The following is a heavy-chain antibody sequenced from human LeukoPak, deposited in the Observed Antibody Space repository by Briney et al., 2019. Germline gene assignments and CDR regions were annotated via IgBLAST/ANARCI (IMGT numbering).Heavy chain of an antibody. CDR2: INPNSGGT. V-gene: IGHV1-2*02. Sequence: GASVKVSCKASGYTFTGYYMHWVRQAPGQGLEWMGWINPNSGGTNYAQKFQGRVTMTRDTSISTAYMELSRLRTDDTAVYYCARAHRYSSGWYYVYWGQGTLVTVSS. CDR1: GYTFTGYY. D-gene: IGHD6-19*01. CDR3: ARAHRYSSGWYYVY. J-gene: IGHJ4*02.